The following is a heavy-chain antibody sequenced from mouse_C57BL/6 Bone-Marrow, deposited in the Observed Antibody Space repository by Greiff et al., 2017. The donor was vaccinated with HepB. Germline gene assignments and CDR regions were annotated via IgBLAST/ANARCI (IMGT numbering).Heavy chain of an antibody. V-gene: IGHV1-42*01. CDR1: GYSFTGYY. CDR2: INPSTGGT. CDR3: ARSGDGYYAV. J-gene: IGHJ1*03. Sequence: VQLKESGPELVKPGASVKISCKASGYSFTGYYMNWVKQSPEKSLEWIGEINPSTGGTTYNQKFKAKATLTVDKSSSTAYMQLKSLTSEDSAVYYCARSGDGYYAVWGTGTTVTVSS. D-gene: IGHD2-3*01.